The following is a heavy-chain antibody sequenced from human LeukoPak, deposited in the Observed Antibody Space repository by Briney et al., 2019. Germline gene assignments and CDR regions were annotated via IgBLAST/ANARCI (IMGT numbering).Heavy chain of an antibody. D-gene: IGHD1-7*01. V-gene: IGHV4-31*03. CDR3: ARAPLTGTTRFDP. CDR1: GGSISSGGYY. J-gene: IGHJ5*02. Sequence: SQTLSLTCTVSGGSISSGGYYWSWIRQHPGKGLEWIGYIYYSGSTYYNPSLKSRVTISVDTSKNQFSLKLSSVTAADTAVYYCARAPLTGTTRFDPWGQGTLVTVSS. CDR2: IYYSGST.